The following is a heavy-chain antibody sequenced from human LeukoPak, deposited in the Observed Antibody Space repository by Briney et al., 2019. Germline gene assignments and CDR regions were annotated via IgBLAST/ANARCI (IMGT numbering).Heavy chain of an antibody. J-gene: IGHJ3*02. Sequence: PGGSLRLSCAASGFTFDDYAMHWVRQAPGKGLEWVSGISWNSGSIGYADSVKGRFTIPRDNAKNSLYLQMNSLRAEDTALYYCAKLFTMVRGVISAFDIWGQGTMVTVSS. V-gene: IGHV3-9*01. CDR1: GFTFDDYA. D-gene: IGHD3-10*01. CDR3: AKLFTMVRGVISAFDI. CDR2: ISWNSGSI.